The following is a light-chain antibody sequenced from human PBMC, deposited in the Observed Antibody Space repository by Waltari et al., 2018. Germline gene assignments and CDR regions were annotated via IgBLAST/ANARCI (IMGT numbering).Light chain of an antibody. J-gene: IGKJ4*01. CDR3: QQYYSYPLT. V-gene: IGKV1-8*01. CDR1: QGISSY. CDR2: AAS. Sequence: AIRMTQSPSSFSASTGDRVTITCRASQGISSYLAWYQQKPGKAPKLLIYAASTLQSVVPSRFSGSGSGTDFTLTISCLQSEDFATYYCQQYYSYPLTFGGWTKVEIK.